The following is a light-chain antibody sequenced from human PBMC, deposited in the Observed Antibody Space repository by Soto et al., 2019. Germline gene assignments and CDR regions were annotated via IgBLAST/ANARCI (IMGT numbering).Light chain of an antibody. Sequence: QSVLTQPASVSGSPGQSITISCTGTKSDVGNYNYVSWYQQHPGKAPKLIIYEVTSRPSGVSNRFAGSKSGNAASLTISGLQAEDEADYYCSSSTSCTTLWVFGGGTKLTVL. J-gene: IGLJ3*02. CDR1: KSDVGNYNY. CDR3: SSSTSCTTLWV. CDR2: EVT. V-gene: IGLV2-14*01.